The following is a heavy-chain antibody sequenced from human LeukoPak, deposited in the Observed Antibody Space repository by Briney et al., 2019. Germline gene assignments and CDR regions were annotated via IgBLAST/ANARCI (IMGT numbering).Heavy chain of an antibody. V-gene: IGHV4-61*02. J-gene: IGHJ4*02. CDR1: GGSLSSGSYY. CDR2: IYTSGST. Sequence: SETLSLTCTVSGGSLSSGSYYWRWLRQPAGKGLEWIGRIYTSGSTNYNPSLKSPVTISVDTSKNQFTLKLSSVTAADTAVYYWAREGRMGTVTTRGIDYWGQGTLVTVSS. D-gene: IGHD4-17*01. CDR3: AREGRMGTVTTRGIDY.